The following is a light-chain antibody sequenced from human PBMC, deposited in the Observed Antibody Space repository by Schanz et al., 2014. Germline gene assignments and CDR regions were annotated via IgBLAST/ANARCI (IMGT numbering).Light chain of an antibody. CDR2: EVT. CDR3: CSYAGSPYV. J-gene: IGLJ1*01. V-gene: IGLV2-8*01. CDR1: SSDIGGYNF. Sequence: QSVLTQPPSASGSPGQSVTISCTGTSSDIGGYNFVSWYQQHPGEAPKLMMYEVTKRPSGVPDRFSGSKSGNTASLTISGLQAEDDADYYCCSYAGSPYVFGTGTKLTVL.